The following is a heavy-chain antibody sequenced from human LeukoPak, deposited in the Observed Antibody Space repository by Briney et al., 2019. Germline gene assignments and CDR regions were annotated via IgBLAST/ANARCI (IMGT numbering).Heavy chain of an antibody. CDR3: ARHPSLSGSSFFGMDV. CDR1: GDSVSSSDHF. CDR2: MCYSGYT. V-gene: IGHV4-39*01. Sequence: SETLSLTCTVSGDSVSSSDHFWGWIRQTPGKGLEWIGTMCYSGYTYYNPSLKSRATITVDTSNNHFSLKLNSVAAADTAIYYCARHPSLSGSSFFGMDVWGQGTTVTVSS. D-gene: IGHD1-26*01. J-gene: IGHJ6*02.